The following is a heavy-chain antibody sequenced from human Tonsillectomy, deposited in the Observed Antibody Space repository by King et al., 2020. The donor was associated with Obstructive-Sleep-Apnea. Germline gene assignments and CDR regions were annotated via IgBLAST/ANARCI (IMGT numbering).Heavy chain of an antibody. CDR2: ISSSGSTI. CDR1: GFTLSDYY. Sequence: VQLVESGGGLVKTGGSLRLSCAASGFTLSDYYMSWIRQAPGKGLEWVSYISSSGSTINYADSVKGRFTISRDNAKNSLYLQMNSLSAEEPAVYYCAMGSYATRYGMDVWGQGTTVTVSS. D-gene: IGHD2-2*01. CDR3: AMGSYATRYGMDV. J-gene: IGHJ6*02. V-gene: IGHV3-11*01.